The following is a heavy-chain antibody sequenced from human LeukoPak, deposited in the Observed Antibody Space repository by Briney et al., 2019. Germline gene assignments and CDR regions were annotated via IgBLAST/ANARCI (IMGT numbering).Heavy chain of an antibody. CDR2: IKSKSDGATT. V-gene: IGHV3-15*01. CDR1: GFTFNNAR. D-gene: IGHD1-1*01. J-gene: IGHJ4*02. CDR3: TTLTTINVHGDY. Sequence: PGGSLRLSCAVSGFTFNNARMNWVRQAPGKGLEWVGRIKSKSDGATTDYAGPVKGRFTISRDDSKKMLYLQMDGLRTEDTAVYYCTTLTTINVHGDYWGQGTLVTVSS.